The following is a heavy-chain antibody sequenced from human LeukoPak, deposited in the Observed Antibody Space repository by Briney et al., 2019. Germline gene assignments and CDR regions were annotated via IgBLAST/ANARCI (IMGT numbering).Heavy chain of an antibody. CDR3: AINFWSGYPSFDY. Sequence: SVKVSCKASGGTFSSYAISWVRQAPGQGLEWMGGIIPIFGTANYAQKFQGRVTITADKSTSTAYMELSSLRSEDTAVYYCAINFWSGYPSFDYWGQGTLVTVSS. J-gene: IGHJ4*02. CDR2: IIPIFGTA. D-gene: IGHD3-3*01. V-gene: IGHV1-69*06. CDR1: GGTFSSYA.